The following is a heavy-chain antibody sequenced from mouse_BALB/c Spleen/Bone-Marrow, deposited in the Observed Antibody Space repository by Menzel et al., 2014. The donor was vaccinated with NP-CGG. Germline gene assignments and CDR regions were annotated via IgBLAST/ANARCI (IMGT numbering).Heavy chain of an antibody. V-gene: IGHV10-1*02. CDR2: IRSKSNNYAT. Sequence: EVKLVESGGGLVQPKGSLKLSCAASGFTFNTYAMNWVRQAPGKGLEWVARIRSKSNNYATYYADSVKDRFTISRDDSHSMLYLQMNNLKTEDTAMYYCVRRDYGYGGFAYWGQGTLVTVFA. D-gene: IGHD1-2*01. J-gene: IGHJ3*01. CDR3: VRRDYGYGGFAY. CDR1: GFTFNTYA.